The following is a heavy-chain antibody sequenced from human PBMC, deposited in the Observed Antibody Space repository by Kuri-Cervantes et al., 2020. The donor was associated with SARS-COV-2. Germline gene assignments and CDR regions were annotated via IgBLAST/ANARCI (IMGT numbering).Heavy chain of an antibody. Sequence: ATVKVSCKASVYTFTGYYMHWVRQAPGQGLEWMGWINPNSGGTNYAQKFQGWVTMTRDTSISTLYMELSRLRSDDTAVYYCARSTPSRRLVVISQGGAFDIWGQGTMVTVSS. CDR1: VYTFTGYY. CDR3: ARSTPSRRLVVISQGGAFDI. CDR2: INPNSGGT. J-gene: IGHJ3*02. D-gene: IGHD3-22*01. V-gene: IGHV1-2*04.